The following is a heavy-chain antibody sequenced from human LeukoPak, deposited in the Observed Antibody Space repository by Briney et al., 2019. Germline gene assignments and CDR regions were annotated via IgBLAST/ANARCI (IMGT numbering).Heavy chain of an antibody. CDR1: GYSFTSYW. V-gene: IGHV5-51*01. J-gene: IGHJ4*02. Sequence: HGESLKISCKGSGYSFTSYWIGWVRQMPGKGLERMGIIYPGDSDTRYSPSFQGQVTISADKSISTAYLQWSSLRASDTAMYYCARPTVPYYYDSSGYSGFDYWGQGTLVTVSS. D-gene: IGHD3-22*01. CDR3: ARPTVPYYYDSSGYSGFDY. CDR2: IYPGDSDT.